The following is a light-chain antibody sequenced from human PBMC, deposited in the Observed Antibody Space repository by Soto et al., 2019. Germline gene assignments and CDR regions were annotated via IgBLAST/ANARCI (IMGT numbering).Light chain of an antibody. CDR2: DVS. V-gene: IGLV2-14*01. CDR1: SSDVGGYNY. J-gene: IGLJ2*01. Sequence: QSALTQPASVSGSHGQSITISCTGTSSDVGGYNYVSWYQQHPGKAPKLMIYDVSNRPSGVSNRCSGSKSVNTASLTISGLQAEDEADYYCSSYTSSSTVVFGGGTKLTVL. CDR3: SSYTSSSTVV.